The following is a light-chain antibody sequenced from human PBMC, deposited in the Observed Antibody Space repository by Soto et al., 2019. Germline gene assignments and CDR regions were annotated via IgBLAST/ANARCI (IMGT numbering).Light chain of an antibody. J-gene: IGKJ5*01. CDR2: WAS. V-gene: IGKV4-1*01. Sequence: DIVMTQSPDSLAVSLGERTTINCKSSQSILYTPNNKNYLAWYQHKPGQPPKLLFYWASTRNSGVPDRFSGSGSGAHFTLTISSLQAEDVAVYYCQQYCNSPITFGQGTRLEIK. CDR3: QQYCNSPIT. CDR1: QSILYTPNNKNY.